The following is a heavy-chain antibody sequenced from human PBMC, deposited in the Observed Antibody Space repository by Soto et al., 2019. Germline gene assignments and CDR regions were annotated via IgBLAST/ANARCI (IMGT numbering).Heavy chain of an antibody. CDR1: GGSISSYY. D-gene: IGHD3-10*02. V-gene: IGHV4-59*01. J-gene: IGHJ5*02. Sequence: SETLSLTCTVSGGSISSYYWSWIRQPPGKGLEWIGYIYYSGSTNYNPSLKSRVTMSVDTSKNQFSLKLSSVTAADTAVYYCARDVRGNFLANWFDPWGQGTLVTVSS. CDR3: ARDVRGNFLANWFDP. CDR2: IYYSGST.